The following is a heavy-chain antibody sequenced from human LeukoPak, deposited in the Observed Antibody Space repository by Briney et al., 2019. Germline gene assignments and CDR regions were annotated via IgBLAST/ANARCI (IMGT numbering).Heavy chain of an antibody. CDR2: IIPILGIA. V-gene: IGHV1-69*04. CDR3: ARSRSSGSYYGDY. CDR1: GGTFSSYA. J-gene: IGHJ4*02. D-gene: IGHD1-26*01. Sequence: SVKVSCKASGGTFSSYAISWVRQAPGQGLEWMGRIIPILGIANYAQKFQGRVTITADKSTSTAYMELRSLRSDDTAVYYCARSRSSGSYYGDYWGQGTLVTVSS.